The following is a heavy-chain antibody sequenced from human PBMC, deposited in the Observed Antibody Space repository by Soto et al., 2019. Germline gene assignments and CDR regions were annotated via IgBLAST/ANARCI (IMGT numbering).Heavy chain of an antibody. J-gene: IGHJ3*02. CDR2: IYTGGST. CDR1: GFTVSLNY. Sequence: EVQLVESRGGLVQPGGSLRLSCAASGFTVSLNYMSWVRQAPGQGLEWVSVIYTGGSTYYAASVKGRFTISRDNSKNTLYLQMNSLRAEDTAVYYCAGGSNWHDAFDIWGQGTMVTVS. V-gene: IGHV3-66*01. CDR3: AGGSNWHDAFDI. D-gene: IGHD6-13*01.